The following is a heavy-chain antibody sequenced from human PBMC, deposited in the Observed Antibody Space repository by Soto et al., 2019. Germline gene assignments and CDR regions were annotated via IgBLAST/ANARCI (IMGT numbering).Heavy chain of an antibody. CDR1: GFTFRTYW. Sequence: EVQLVESGGGLVQPGGSLRLSCAASGFTFRTYWIYWVRQAPGKGLVWVSRINSDGSVTTYADSVKGRFTVSRDNAKNTVYLQMNSLRAEDTAVYYCVRETTYGDYYYYYMDVWGKGNTVTVSS. J-gene: IGHJ6*03. V-gene: IGHV3-74*01. CDR2: INSDGSVT. D-gene: IGHD4-17*01. CDR3: VRETTYGDYYYYYMDV.